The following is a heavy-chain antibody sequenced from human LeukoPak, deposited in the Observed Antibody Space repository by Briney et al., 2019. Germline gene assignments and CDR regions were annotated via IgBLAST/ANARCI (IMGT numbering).Heavy chain of an antibody. V-gene: IGHV1-69*04. J-gene: IGHJ6*02. Sequence: EASVKVSCKASGGTFSSYAISWVRQAPGQGLEWMGRIIPILGIANYAQKFQGRVTITADKSTSTAYMELSSLRSEDTAVYYCAGPPKGGYYYYGMDVWGQGTTVTVSS. CDR3: AGPPKGGYYYYGMDV. D-gene: IGHD3-16*01. CDR1: GGTFSSYA. CDR2: IIPILGIA.